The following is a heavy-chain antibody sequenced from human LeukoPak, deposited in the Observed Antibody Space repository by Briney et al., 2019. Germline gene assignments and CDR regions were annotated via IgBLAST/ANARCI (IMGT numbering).Heavy chain of an antibody. D-gene: IGHD3-10*01. CDR1: GGSFSGYY. V-gene: IGHV4-34*01. J-gene: IGHJ6*03. CDR3: ARGYITMVRGVISTYYYYHMDV. Sequence: SETLSLTCAVYGGSFSGYYWSWIRQPPGKGLEWIGEINHSGSTNYNPSLKSRVTISVDTSKNQFSLKLSSVTAADTAVYYCARGYITMVRGVISTYYYYHMDVWGKGTTVTVSS. CDR2: INHSGST.